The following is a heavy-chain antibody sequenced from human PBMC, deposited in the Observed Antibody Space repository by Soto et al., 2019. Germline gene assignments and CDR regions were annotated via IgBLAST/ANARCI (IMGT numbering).Heavy chain of an antibody. D-gene: IGHD6-6*01. CDR1: VYSFTSYG. V-gene: IGHV1-18*04. CDR3: ARGAGVYSSSFLYYYGMDV. Sequence: PGEALKISCKGSVYSFTSYGISWVRQATGQGLEWMGWISAYNGNTNYSQKLQGRVTMTTDTSTSTAYMELRSLRSDDTAVYYCARGAGVYSSSFLYYYGMDVWGQGTTVTVSS. J-gene: IGHJ6*02. CDR2: ISAYNGNT.